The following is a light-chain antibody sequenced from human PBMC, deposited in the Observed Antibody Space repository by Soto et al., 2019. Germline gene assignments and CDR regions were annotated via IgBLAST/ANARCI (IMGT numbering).Light chain of an antibody. Sequence: DIQMTQSPSSLSASVGDRVTITCRASQSISSYLNWYQQKPGKAPKLLIYAASSLQSGVPSRFSGSGSGTDFTLTISSLQPEDFATYYCQQSYRTPYTFGQGPRWIS. V-gene: IGKV1-39*01. CDR2: AAS. J-gene: IGKJ2*01. CDR1: QSISSY. CDR3: QQSYRTPYT.